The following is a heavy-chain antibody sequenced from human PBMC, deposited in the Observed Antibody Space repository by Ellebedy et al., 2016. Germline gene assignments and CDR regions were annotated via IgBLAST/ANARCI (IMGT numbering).Heavy chain of an antibody. CDR1: GFTFSSYS. CDR2: IKSKGDGGTT. CDR3: TVSAMRTANDVFDI. Sequence: GGSLRLSXAASGFTFSSYSMNWVRQAPGKGLEWVARIKSKGDGGTTDYAAPVKGRFTISRDDSKDTLYLQMNSLKSEDTAVYYCTVSAMRTANDVFDIWGQGTKVNVSS. V-gene: IGHV3-15*01. J-gene: IGHJ3*02. D-gene: IGHD2-21*02.